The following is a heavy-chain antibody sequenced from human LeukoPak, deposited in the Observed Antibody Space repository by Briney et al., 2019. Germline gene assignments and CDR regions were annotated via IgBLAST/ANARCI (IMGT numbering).Heavy chain of an antibody. V-gene: IGHV1-8*01. CDR2: MNPNTGKT. CDR1: GYPFTSYH. J-gene: IGHJ3*02. D-gene: IGHD4/OR15-4a*01. CDR3: ARGVGLTTLANSAFDI. Sequence: GASVKVSCKASGYPFTSYHVNWVRQATGQGPEWMGWMNPNTGKTAYAQKFQGRVYMSRDTSAGTVQMDLNSLTSDDTAVYFCARGVGLTTLANSAFDIWGQGTVVTVSS.